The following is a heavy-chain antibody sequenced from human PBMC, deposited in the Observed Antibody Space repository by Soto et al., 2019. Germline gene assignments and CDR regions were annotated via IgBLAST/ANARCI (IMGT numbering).Heavy chain of an antibody. J-gene: IGHJ6*02. CDR2: IYSGGST. Sequence: GGSLRLSCAASGFTVSSNYMSWVRQAPGKGLEWVSVIYSGGSTYYADSVKGRFTISRHNSKNTLYLQMNSLRAEDTAVYYCAKEGYSYGYSYYYGMDVWGHGTTVTVSS. CDR1: GFTVSSNY. D-gene: IGHD5-18*01. CDR3: AKEGYSYGYSYYYGMDV. V-gene: IGHV3-53*04.